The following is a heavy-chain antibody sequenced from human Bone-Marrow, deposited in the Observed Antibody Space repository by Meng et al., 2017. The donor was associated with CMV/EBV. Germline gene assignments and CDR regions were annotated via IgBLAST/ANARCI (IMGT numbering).Heavy chain of an antibody. D-gene: IGHD4-23*01. CDR1: GFTFSDYY. V-gene: IGHV3-30*03. Sequence: GESLKISCAASGFTFSDYYMSWIRQAPGKGLEWVTVISYDEVDKYYADSVKGRFTISRDNSKNTLYLQMNNLTAEDTALYYCARDAATVGTHPPDYWGQGTLVTVSS. CDR3: ARDAATVGTHPPDY. CDR2: ISYDEVDK. J-gene: IGHJ4*02.